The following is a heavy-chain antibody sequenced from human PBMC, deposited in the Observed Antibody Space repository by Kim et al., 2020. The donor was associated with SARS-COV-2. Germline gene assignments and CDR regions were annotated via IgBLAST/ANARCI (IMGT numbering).Heavy chain of an antibody. D-gene: IGHD6-19*01. V-gene: IGHV3-49*02. CDR3: TRVLPEQWVVRWFDP. J-gene: IGHJ5*02. Sequence: ASVKGRFTSSRDNSKSIAYLQMNSLRAEDTAVYYCTRVLPEQWVVRWFDPWGQGTLVTVSS.